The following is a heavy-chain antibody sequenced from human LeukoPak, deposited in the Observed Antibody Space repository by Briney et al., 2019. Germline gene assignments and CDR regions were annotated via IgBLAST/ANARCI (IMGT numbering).Heavy chain of an antibody. J-gene: IGHJ6*03. CDR3: ARAPTYYYDSSGYYYYYYMDV. CDR2: ISERGGST. Sequence: GGSLRLSCVVSGITLSNYGMSWVRQAPGKGLEWVSGISERGGSTNYADSVKGRFIISRDTSKNTVYLQMNSLRVEDTAVYFCARAPTYYYDSSGYYYYYYMDVWGKGTTVTVSS. D-gene: IGHD3-22*01. V-gene: IGHV3-23*01. CDR1: GITLSNYG.